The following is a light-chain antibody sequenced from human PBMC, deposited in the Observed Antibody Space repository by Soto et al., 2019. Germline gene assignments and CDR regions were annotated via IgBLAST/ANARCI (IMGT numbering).Light chain of an antibody. CDR3: SSYTSSSGV. CDR1: SSDVGGYNY. J-gene: IGLJ3*02. CDR2: EVS. Sequence: QSALTQPASVSGSPGQSITISCTGTSSDVGGYNYVSWYQQHPGKAPKLMIYEVSNRPSGVSKRFSGSKSGNTASLTISGLQAEDEADYYCSSYTSSSGVFGGGTQLTVL. V-gene: IGLV2-14*01.